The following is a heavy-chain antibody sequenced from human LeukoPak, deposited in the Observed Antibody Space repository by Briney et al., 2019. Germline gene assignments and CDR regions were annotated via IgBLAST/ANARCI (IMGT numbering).Heavy chain of an antibody. Sequence: GASVKVSCKASGYTLTSYGISWVRQAPGQGLEWMGWISAYNGNTNYAQKLQGRVTMTTDTSTSTAYMELRSLRSDDTAVYYCAREQDIVVVVAATRVLDYWGQGTLVTVSS. J-gene: IGHJ4*02. D-gene: IGHD2-15*01. CDR2: ISAYNGNT. CDR1: GYTLTSYG. CDR3: AREQDIVVVVAATRVLDY. V-gene: IGHV1-18*01.